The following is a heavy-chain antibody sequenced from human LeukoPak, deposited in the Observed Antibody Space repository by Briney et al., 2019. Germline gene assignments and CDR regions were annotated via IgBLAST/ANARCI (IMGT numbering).Heavy chain of an antibody. V-gene: IGHV3-48*04. CDR3: ARTEWELLRLLDY. Sequence: GGSLRLSCAASGFTFSSYTMNWVRQAPGKGLEWVSYISSSGSTIYYADSVKGRFTISRDNAKNSLYLQMNSLRAEDTAVYYCARTEWELLRLLDYWGQGTLVTVSS. J-gene: IGHJ4*02. CDR2: ISSSGSTI. D-gene: IGHD1-26*01. CDR1: GFTFSSYT.